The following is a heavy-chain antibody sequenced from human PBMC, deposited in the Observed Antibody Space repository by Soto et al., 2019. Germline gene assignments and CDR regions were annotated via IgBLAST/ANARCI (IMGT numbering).Heavy chain of an antibody. Sequence: QVQLVQSGAEEKRPGSSVKVSCKASGGTFSSYAISWVRQAPGQGLEWLGGIIPSFGTGNYQQNFQGRLTITADESTSTVYMELSGLTSGDTAVYYCARERGGYNRGDFEFWGQGTLVTVSS. CDR2: IIPSFGTG. CDR3: ARERGGYNRGDFEF. J-gene: IGHJ4*02. CDR1: GGTFSSYA. D-gene: IGHD5-12*01. V-gene: IGHV1-69*01.